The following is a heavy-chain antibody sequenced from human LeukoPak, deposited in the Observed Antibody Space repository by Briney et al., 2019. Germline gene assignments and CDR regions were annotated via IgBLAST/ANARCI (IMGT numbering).Heavy chain of an antibody. CDR3: TRELPREVTLDY. V-gene: IGHV3-74*01. Sequence: PGGSLRLSCEASGFTFSRYWMHWVRQAPGKGLVWVSRINPDGTSTSYADSVKGRFTVSRDNAKNTLYLQVNSLRAEDTAVYFCTRELPREVTLDYWGRGTLVTVSS. J-gene: IGHJ4*01. D-gene: IGHD2-21*02. CDR2: INPDGTST. CDR1: GFTFSRYW.